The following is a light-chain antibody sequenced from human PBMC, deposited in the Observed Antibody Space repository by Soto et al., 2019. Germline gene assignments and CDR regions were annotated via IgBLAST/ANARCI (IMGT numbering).Light chain of an antibody. CDR2: GAS. J-gene: IGKJ5*01. V-gene: IGKV1-27*01. Sequence: IQMTQSLSSLSASVGDRVTITCRASQGIGNYLAWYQHKPGKVPKLLIYGASTLQSRVPSRFSGGGSGTEFTLTISGLQIEDLATYYCQGDNNGPPGFGQGTRLEN. CDR1: QGIGNY. CDR3: QGDNNGPPG.